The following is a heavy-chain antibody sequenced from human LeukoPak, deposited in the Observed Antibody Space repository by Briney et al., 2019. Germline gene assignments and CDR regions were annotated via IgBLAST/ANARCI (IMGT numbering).Heavy chain of an antibody. Sequence: ASVKVSCKASGYTFTSYYIVWVRQASGQGLEWMGRIDPSGGSTSYAQKFQGRVTMTRGTSTSTVYMELSSLISEDTAVYYCARNSGSGFDYWGQGTLVTVSS. J-gene: IGHJ4*02. CDR1: GYTFTSYY. CDR3: ARNSGSGFDY. CDR2: IDPSGGST. D-gene: IGHD2-15*01. V-gene: IGHV1-46*01.